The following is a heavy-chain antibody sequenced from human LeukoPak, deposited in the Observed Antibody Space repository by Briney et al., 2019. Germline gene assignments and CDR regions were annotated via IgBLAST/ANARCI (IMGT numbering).Heavy chain of an antibody. CDR3: AKDGGIAAAGWPLDY. CDR1: GFTFSSYG. V-gene: IGHV3-30*18. Sequence: GGSLRLSCAASGFTFSSYGMHWARQAPGKGLEWVAVISYDGSNKYYADSVKGRFTISRDNSKNTLYLQMNSLRAEDTAVYYCAKDGGIAAAGWPLDYWGQGTLVTVSS. CDR2: ISYDGSNK. D-gene: IGHD6-13*01. J-gene: IGHJ4*02.